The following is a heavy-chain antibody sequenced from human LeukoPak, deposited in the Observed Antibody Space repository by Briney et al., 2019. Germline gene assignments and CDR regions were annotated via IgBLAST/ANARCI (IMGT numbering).Heavy chain of an antibody. CDR2: IRHDGSIK. V-gene: IGHV3-30*02. CDR1: GFTFSNYA. Sequence: GGSLRLSCGASGFTFSNYAMNWVRRAPGKGLEWVAFIRHDGSIKYYADSVKGRFTISRDNSKNTLYLQMNSLRPEDTAVYSCAKLLFWSGYNDAFDIWGRGTMVIVSS. J-gene: IGHJ3*02. D-gene: IGHD3-3*01. CDR3: AKLLFWSGYNDAFDI.